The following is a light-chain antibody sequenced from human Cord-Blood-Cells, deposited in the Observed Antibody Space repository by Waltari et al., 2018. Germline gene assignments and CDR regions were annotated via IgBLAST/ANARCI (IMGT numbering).Light chain of an antibody. V-gene: IGKV4-1*01. J-gene: IGKJ1*01. CDR2: WAS. Sequence: DIVMTQSPDSLAVSLGERATINCKSSQSVLYSSNNKDYLAWYQQKPGQPPNLLMYWASTRESGFPDRFSGSGSGTDFTLTISSLQAEDVAVYYCQQYYSTPWTFGQGTKVEIK. CDR1: QSVLYSSNNKDY. CDR3: QQYYSTPWT.